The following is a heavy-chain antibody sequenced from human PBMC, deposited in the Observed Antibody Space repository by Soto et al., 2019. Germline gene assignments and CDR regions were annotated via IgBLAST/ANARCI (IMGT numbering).Heavy chain of an antibody. V-gene: IGHV4-30-4*01. CDR2: IYYSGST. D-gene: IGHD5-12*01. Sequence: SETLSLTCTVPGGSISSGDYYWSWIRQPPGKGLEWIGHIYYSGSTYYNPSLKSRVTISVDTSKNQFSLKLSSVTAADTAVYYCAREMATIAYYYYGMDVWGQGTTVTVSS. CDR3: AREMATIAYYYYGMDV. J-gene: IGHJ6*02. CDR1: GGSISSGDYY.